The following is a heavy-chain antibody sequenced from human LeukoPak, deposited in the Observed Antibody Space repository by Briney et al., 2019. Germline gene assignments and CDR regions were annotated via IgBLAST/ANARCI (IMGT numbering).Heavy chain of an antibody. Sequence: GGSLRLSCVASGFTFSSYGMHWVRQAPGKGLEWVAVIWYDGSNKYYADSVKGRFTISRDNSKNTLYLQMNSLRAEDTAVYYCARGHDYGDYELDYWGQGTLVTVSS. D-gene: IGHD4-17*01. V-gene: IGHV3-33*01. CDR2: IWYDGSNK. CDR3: ARGHDYGDYELDY. CDR1: GFTFSSYG. J-gene: IGHJ4*02.